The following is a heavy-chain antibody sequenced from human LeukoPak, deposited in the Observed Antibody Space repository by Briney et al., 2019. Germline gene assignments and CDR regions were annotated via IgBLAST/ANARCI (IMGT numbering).Heavy chain of an antibody. CDR3: ARGVVAATSWFDP. Sequence: GEFLKISCKGSGYSFTSYWIGWVRQMPGKGLEWMGIIYPGDSDTRYSPSFQGQVTISADKSISTAYLQWSSLKASDTAMYYCARGVVAATSWFDPWDQGTLVTVSS. CDR1: GYSFTSYW. CDR2: IYPGDSDT. D-gene: IGHD2-15*01. V-gene: IGHV5-51*01. J-gene: IGHJ5*02.